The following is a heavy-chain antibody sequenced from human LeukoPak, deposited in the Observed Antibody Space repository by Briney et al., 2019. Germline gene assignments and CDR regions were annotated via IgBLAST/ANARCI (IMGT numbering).Heavy chain of an antibody. CDR1: GGSFSGYY. CDR2: INHSGST. CDR3: AREWDSSGWYSFSWFDP. D-gene: IGHD6-19*01. V-gene: IGHV4-34*01. J-gene: IGHJ5*02. Sequence: SETLSLTCAVYGGSFSGYYWSWIRQPPGKGLEWIGEINHSGSTNYNPSLKSRVTISVDTSKNQFSLKLSSVTAADTAVYYCAREWDSSGWYSFSWFDPWGQGTLVTVSS.